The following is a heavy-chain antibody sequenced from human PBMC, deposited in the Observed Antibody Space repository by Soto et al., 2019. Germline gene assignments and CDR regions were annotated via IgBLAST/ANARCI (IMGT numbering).Heavy chain of an antibody. Sequence: QVQLVQSGAEVKKPGASVTISYKASGCTFTSYYMHWVRQAPGQGLEWMGIINPSGGSTSYAQKFQGRVTMTRDTSTTTVYMELSSLRSEDTAVYYCARARDYGDFDYWGQGTLVTVSS. J-gene: IGHJ4*02. CDR3: ARARDYGDFDY. CDR1: GCTFTSYY. D-gene: IGHD4-17*01. V-gene: IGHV1-46*03. CDR2: INPSGGST.